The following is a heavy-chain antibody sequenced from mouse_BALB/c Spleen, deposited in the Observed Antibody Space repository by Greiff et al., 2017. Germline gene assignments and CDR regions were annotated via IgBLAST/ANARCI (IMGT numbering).Heavy chain of an antibody. CDR3: ASGYYGRNFDV. D-gene: IGHD1-2*01. V-gene: IGHV14-1*02. CDR2: IDPENGNT. Sequence: EVQLQQSGAELVRPGALVKLSCKASGFNIKDYYMHWVKQRPEQGLEWIGWIDPENGNTIYDPKFQGKASITADTSSNTAYLQLSSLTSEDTAVYYCASGYYGRNFDVWGAGTTVTVSS. CDR1: GFNIKDYY. J-gene: IGHJ1*01.